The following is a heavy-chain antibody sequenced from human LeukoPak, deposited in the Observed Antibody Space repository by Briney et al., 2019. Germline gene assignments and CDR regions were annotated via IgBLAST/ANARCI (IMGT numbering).Heavy chain of an antibody. CDR1: GYSFTSYW. Sequence: RESPKISCKGSGYSFTSYWIGWVRQMPGKGLEWMGIIYPGDCDTRYSPSFPGQVTTSADKSSSTAYLQWSSLKASDTAMYYCARHGVDIVATTPPYYYCGMDVWGQGTTVTVS. J-gene: IGHJ6*02. CDR2: IYPGDCDT. D-gene: IGHD5-12*01. V-gene: IGHV5-51*01. CDR3: ARHGVDIVATTPPYYYCGMDV.